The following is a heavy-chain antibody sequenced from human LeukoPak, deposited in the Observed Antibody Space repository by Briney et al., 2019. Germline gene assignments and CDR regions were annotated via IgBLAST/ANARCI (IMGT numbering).Heavy chain of an antibody. V-gene: IGHV4-34*01. D-gene: IGHD4-17*01. Sequence: SETLSLTCAVYGGSFSGYYWSWIRQPPGKGLEWIGEINHSGSTNYNPSLKSRVTISVDTSKNQFSLKLSSVTAADTAVYYCARLPTATVTRQYYMDVWGKGTTVTISS. CDR1: GGSFSGYY. J-gene: IGHJ6*03. CDR3: ARLPTATVTRQYYMDV. CDR2: INHSGST.